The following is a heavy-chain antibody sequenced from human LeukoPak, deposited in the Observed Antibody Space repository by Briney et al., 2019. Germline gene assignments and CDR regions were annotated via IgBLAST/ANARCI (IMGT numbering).Heavy chain of an antibody. J-gene: IGHJ6*02. CDR3: AKDHCSSTSCYGDDYYYGMDV. CDR1: GFTFSSYA. CDR2: ISGSGGST. Sequence: GGSLRLSCAASGFTFSSYAMSWVRQAPGKGLEWVSAISGSGGSTYYADSVKGRFTISRDNSKNTLYLQMNSLRAEDTAVYYCAKDHCSSTSCYGDDYYYGMDVWGQGTTVTVSS. D-gene: IGHD2-2*01. V-gene: IGHV3-23*01.